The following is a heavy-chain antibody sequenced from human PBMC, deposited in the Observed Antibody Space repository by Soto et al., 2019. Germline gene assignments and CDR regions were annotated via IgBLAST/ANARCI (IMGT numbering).Heavy chain of an antibody. Sequence: GGSLRLSCAASGFTFSSYGMHWVRQAPGKGLEWVAVIWYDGSNKYYVDSVKGRFTISRDNSKNTLYLQMNSLRAEDTAVYYCARGQIRDYALFPNWFDPWGQGTLVTVSS. D-gene: IGHD4-17*01. J-gene: IGHJ5*02. CDR3: ARGQIRDYALFPNWFDP. CDR1: GFTFSSYG. CDR2: IWYDGSNK. V-gene: IGHV3-33*01.